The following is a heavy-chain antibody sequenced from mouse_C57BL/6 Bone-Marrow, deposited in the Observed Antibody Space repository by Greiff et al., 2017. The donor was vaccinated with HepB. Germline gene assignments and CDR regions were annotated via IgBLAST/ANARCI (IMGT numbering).Heavy chain of an antibody. CDR2: INPNNGGT. V-gene: IGHV1-26*01. CDR1: GYTFTDYY. Sequence: EVQLQQSGPELVKPGASVKISCKASGYTFTDYYMNWVKQSHGKSLEWIGDINPNNGGTSYNLKFKGKATLTVDKSSSTAYMELRSLTSEDSAVYYCARLWLRRSRDYWGQGTTLTVSS. J-gene: IGHJ2*01. CDR3: ARLWLRRSRDY. D-gene: IGHD2-2*01.